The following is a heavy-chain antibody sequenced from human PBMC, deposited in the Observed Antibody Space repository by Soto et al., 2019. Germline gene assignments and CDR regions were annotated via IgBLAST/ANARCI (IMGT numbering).Heavy chain of an antibody. J-gene: IGHJ4*02. D-gene: IGHD2-21*02. V-gene: IGHV4-59*01. CDR2: IYYSGST. Sequence: PSETQSLTCTVSGGSISSYYWSWIRQPPGKGLEWIGYIYYSGSTNYNPSLKSRVTISVDTSKNQFSLKLSSVTAADTAVYYCASTGEGGNSDFDYWGQGTLVTVSS. CDR3: ASTGEGGNSDFDY. CDR1: GGSISSYY.